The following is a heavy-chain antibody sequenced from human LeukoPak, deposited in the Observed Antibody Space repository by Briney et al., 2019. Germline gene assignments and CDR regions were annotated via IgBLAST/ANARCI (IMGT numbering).Heavy chain of an antibody. CDR3: ARADESLVYGMDV. J-gene: IGHJ6*02. Sequence: KASETLSLTCTLSGGSITSDYWGWIRQSPGKGLEWIGYFSYSGSTHYSPSLTSRVAISVDTSRNQLSLKLRSVTAADTAIYYCARADESLVYGMDVWGPGTTVIVSS. V-gene: IGHV4-59*08. CDR2: FSYSGST. CDR1: GGSITSDY.